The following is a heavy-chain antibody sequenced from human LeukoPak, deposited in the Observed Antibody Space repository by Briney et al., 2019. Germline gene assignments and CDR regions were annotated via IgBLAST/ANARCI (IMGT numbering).Heavy chain of an antibody. V-gene: IGHV3-21*01. D-gene: IGHD3-22*01. Sequence: GGSLRLSCAASGFTFSSYSMNWVRQAPGKGLEWVSSISSSSYIYYADSVKGRSTISRDNAKNSLYLQMNSLRAEDTAVYYCASSYYYDSSGYYYDWGQGTLVTVSS. CDR1: GFTFSSYS. J-gene: IGHJ4*02. CDR3: ASSYYYDSSGYYYD. CDR2: ISSSSYI.